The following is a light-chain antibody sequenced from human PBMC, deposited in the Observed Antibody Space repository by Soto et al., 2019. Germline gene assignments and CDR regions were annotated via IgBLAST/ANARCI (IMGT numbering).Light chain of an antibody. CDR3: QQYSSSPPEFT. Sequence: EIVFTQSPGTLSLSPGERATLSCRASQSISSNYLAWYQQRPGQAPRLLIFGASYRATGIPDRFSGSGSGTDFTLTISRLEPEDFAVYYCQQYSSSPPEFTFGPGTKVDIK. J-gene: IGKJ3*01. V-gene: IGKV3-20*01. CDR2: GAS. CDR1: QSISSNY.